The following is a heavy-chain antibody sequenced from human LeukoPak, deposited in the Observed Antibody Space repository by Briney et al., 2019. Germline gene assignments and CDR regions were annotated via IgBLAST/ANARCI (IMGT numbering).Heavy chain of an antibody. CDR2: ISSNGISI. V-gene: IGHV3-11*04. CDR3: ARALYDTSGYYYAGFDY. Sequence: PGGSLGLSCAASGFTFSDYYMSWIRQAPGKGLEWVSYISSNGISIYYADSVKGRFTISRDNAKNSLYLQMNSLRAEDTAVYYCARALYDTSGYYYAGFDYWGQGTLVTVSS. J-gene: IGHJ4*02. CDR1: GFTFSDYY. D-gene: IGHD3-22*01.